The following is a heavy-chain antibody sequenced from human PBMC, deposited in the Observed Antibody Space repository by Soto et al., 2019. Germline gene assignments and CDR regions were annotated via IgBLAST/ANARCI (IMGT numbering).Heavy chain of an antibody. CDR2: IYYSGST. Sequence: QVQLQESGPGLLKPSETLSLTCTVSGGSISGYYWSWIRQPPGKGLERIGYIYYSGSTNYNPSLKSRVTISVDTSKNQFSLMLSSVTAADTAVYYCARGGYPPDYWGQGTLVTVSS. CDR3: ARGGYPPDY. J-gene: IGHJ4*02. CDR1: GGSISGYY. D-gene: IGHD1-1*01. V-gene: IGHV4-59*01.